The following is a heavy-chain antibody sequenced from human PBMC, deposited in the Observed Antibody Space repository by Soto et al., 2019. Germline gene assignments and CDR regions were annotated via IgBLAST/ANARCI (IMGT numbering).Heavy chain of an antibody. CDR1: GGSISSGGYY. V-gene: IGHV4-31*03. CDR3: AFWNYAGFDP. D-gene: IGHD1-7*01. Sequence: SETLSLTCTVSGGSISSGGYYWSWIRQHPGKGLEWIGYIYYSGGTYYNPSLKSRVTISVDTSKNQFSLKLSSVTAADTAVYYCAFWNYAGFDPWGQGTLVTVSS. CDR2: IYYSGGT. J-gene: IGHJ5*02.